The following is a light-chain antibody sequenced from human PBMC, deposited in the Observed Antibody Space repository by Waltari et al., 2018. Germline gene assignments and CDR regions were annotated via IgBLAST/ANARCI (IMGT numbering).Light chain of an antibody. J-gene: IGLJ3*02. V-gene: IGLV2-8*01. CDR1: SSAVGGYQY. Sequence: QSALTQPPSASGSPGQSVTISCPGTSSAVGGYQYVHLYQQYPGKAPKRIMYEVTNRPSGVPDRFSGSKSGNTASLTVSGLLPEDEAAYYCTSYAGSNNPVMFGGGTKLTVL. CDR3: TSYAGSNNPVM. CDR2: EVT.